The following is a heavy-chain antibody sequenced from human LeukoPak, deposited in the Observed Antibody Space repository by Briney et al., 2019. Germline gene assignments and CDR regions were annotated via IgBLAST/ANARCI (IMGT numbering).Heavy chain of an antibody. J-gene: IGHJ5*02. CDR2: ISGSGGST. CDR3: AKGRTGGYGGYNWFDP. Sequence: GGSLRLSCAASGFTFSSYAMSWVRQAPGKGLEWVSVISGSGGSTYYADSVKGRFTIPRDNSKNTLYLQMNSLRAEDTAVYYCAKGRTGGYGGYNWFDPWGQGTLVTASS. D-gene: IGHD4-23*01. CDR1: GFTFSSYA. V-gene: IGHV3-23*01.